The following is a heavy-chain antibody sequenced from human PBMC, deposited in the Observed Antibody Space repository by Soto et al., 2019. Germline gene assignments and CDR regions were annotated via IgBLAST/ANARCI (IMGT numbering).Heavy chain of an antibody. CDR3: ASLVPGTWFGDY. D-gene: IGHD6-19*01. CDR2: ISAGEGSA. J-gene: IGHJ4*02. Sequence: EVQLLGSGGGLVQPGGSLRLSCAASGFTFSSYAMCWVRQAPGKGLEWVSVISAGEGSAYYTDSVKGRFTISRDNSMNTLYLQMNSLRAEDTATYSCASLVPGTWFGDYWGQGTLVSVSS. CDR1: GFTFSSYA. V-gene: IGHV3-23*01.